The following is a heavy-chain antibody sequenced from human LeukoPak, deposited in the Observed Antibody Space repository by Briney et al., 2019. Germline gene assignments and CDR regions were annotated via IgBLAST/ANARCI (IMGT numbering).Heavy chain of an antibody. V-gene: IGHV2-70*11. CDR3: ARIRLGYYYDSSGFDP. J-gene: IGHJ5*02. CDR1: GFSLSTSGMC. D-gene: IGHD3-22*01. CDR2: IDWDDDK. Sequence: SGPTLVNPTQTLTLTCTFSGFSLSTSGMCVSWIRQPPGKALEWLARIDWDDDKYYSTSLKTRLTISKDTSKNQVVLTVTNMDPVDTATYYCARIRLGYYYDSSGFDPWGQGTLVTVSS.